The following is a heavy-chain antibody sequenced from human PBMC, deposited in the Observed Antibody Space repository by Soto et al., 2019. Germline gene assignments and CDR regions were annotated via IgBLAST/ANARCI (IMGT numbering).Heavy chain of an antibody. CDR1: GGTFSSYA. CDR2: IIPIFGTA. J-gene: IGHJ6*02. CDR3: ARGFGERITIFGVVTYYGMDV. D-gene: IGHD3-3*01. Sequence: QVQLVQSGAEVKKPGSSVNVSCKASGGTFSSYAISWVRQAPGQGLEWMGGIIPIFGTANYAQKFQGRVTITADESTSTAYMELSSLRSEDTAVYYCARGFGERITIFGVVTYYGMDVWGQGTTVTVSS. V-gene: IGHV1-69*01.